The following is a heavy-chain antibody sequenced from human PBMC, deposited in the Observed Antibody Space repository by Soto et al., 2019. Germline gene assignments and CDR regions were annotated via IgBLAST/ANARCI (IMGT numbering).Heavy chain of an antibody. CDR2: INHSGST. CDR3: ARDKITGLFDY. V-gene: IGHV4-30-2*01. D-gene: IGHD2-8*02. J-gene: IGHJ4*02. Sequence: SETLSLTCAVSGGSISSGGYSWSWIRRPPGKGLEWIGEINHSGSTNYNPSLKSRVTISLDTSKNQFSLKLTSVTAADAAVYYCARDKITGLFDYWGQGTLVTVSS. CDR1: GGSISSGGYS.